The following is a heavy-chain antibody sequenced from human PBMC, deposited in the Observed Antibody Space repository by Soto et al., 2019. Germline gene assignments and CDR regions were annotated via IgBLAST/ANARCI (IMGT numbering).Heavy chain of an antibody. CDR3: ASSGYYTNGVCYALFDP. CDR1: GGSISSGDYY. V-gene: IGHV4-30-4*01. CDR2: IYYSGST. D-gene: IGHD2-8*01. Sequence: SETLSLTCTVSGGSISSGDYYWSWIRQPPGKGLEWIGYIYYSGSTYYNPSLKSRVTISVDTSKNQFSLKLSSVTAADTAVYYCASSGYYTNGVCYALFDPWSQGTLVTVSS. J-gene: IGHJ5*02.